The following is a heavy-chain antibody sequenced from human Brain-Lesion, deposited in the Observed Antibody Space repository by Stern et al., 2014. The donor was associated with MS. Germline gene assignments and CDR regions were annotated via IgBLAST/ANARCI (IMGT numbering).Heavy chain of an antibody. CDR3: ARAVRNQLLSEY. CDR1: GNTFSRSD. Sequence: VQLVESGADVQKPGASVKVSCKEAGNTFSRSDITWVRQASGHGLEWLEWMNPYSGNTGYAQKFKGRVSMTSDPSISTVYMELTSLTSDDTAVYFCARAVRNQLLSEYWGQGTLVTVSS. D-gene: IGHD2-2*01. V-gene: IGHV1-8*01. CDR2: MNPYSGNT. J-gene: IGHJ4*02.